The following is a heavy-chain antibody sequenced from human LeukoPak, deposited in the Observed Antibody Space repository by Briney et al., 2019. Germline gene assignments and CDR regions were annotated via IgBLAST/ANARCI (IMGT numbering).Heavy chain of an antibody. CDR2: ISYDGSNK. Sequence: PGRSLRLSCAASGFTFSSYAMHWVRQAPGKGLEWVAVISYDGSNKYYADSVKGRFTISRDNSKKTLYLQMNSLRAEDTAVYYCAKRDYDILRSYYYYYMDVWGKGTTVTVSS. CDR3: AKRDYDILRSYYYYYMDV. D-gene: IGHD3-9*01. CDR1: GFTFSSYA. V-gene: IGHV3-30-3*01. J-gene: IGHJ6*03.